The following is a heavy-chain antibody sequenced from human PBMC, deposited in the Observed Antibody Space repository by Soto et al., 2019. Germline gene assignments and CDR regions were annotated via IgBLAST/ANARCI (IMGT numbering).Heavy chain of an antibody. D-gene: IGHD1-26*01. J-gene: IGHJ6*02. CDR3: SEGIGSYRHYYYYGMDV. Sequence: SVKVSCKASAGTFSSYAISWVRQAPGQGLEWMGGIIPIFGTANYAQKFQGRVTITADKSTSTAYMELSSLRSEDTAVYYCSEGIGSYRHYYYYGMDVWGQGTTVTVSS. CDR2: IIPIFGTA. CDR1: AGTFSSYA. V-gene: IGHV1-69*06.